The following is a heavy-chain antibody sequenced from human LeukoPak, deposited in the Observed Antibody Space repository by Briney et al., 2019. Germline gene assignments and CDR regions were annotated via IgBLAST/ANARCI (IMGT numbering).Heavy chain of an antibody. Sequence: SETLSLTCTVSGGSISSYYWSWIRQPPGKGLEWIGYIYYSGSTIYNPSLKSRVTISVDTSKNQFSLKLSSVTAADTAVYYCASITGDFLGIWGQGTMVTVSS. J-gene: IGHJ3*02. CDR3: ASITGDFLGI. CDR2: IYYSGST. D-gene: IGHD7-27*01. CDR1: GGSISSYY. V-gene: IGHV4-59*01.